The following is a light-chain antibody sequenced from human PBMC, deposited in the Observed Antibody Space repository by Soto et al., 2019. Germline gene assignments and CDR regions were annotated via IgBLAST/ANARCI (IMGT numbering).Light chain of an antibody. CDR1: NSDVGSYNY. J-gene: IGLJ1*01. V-gene: IGLV2-14*03. CDR3: SSYTISRTYV. Sequence: QSVLTQPASVSGSPGQSITISCTGTNSDVGSYNYVSWHQRHPGTAPKLMIYNVYDRPSGISHRLCSIKSGNTASLTISGLQGEDEADYYCSSYTISRTYVFGTGTRSPS. CDR2: NVY.